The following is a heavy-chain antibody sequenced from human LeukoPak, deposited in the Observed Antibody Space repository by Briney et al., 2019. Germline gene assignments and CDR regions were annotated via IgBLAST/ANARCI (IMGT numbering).Heavy chain of an antibody. J-gene: IGHJ4*02. CDR1: GFTFDDYA. D-gene: IGHD2-2*01. CDR3: AKDIGTDIVVVPAAIIGFGFDY. V-gene: IGHV3-9*01. CDR2: ISWNSGSI. Sequence: GGSLRLSCAASGFTFDDYAMHWVRQAPGKGLEWVSGISWNSGSIGYADSVKGRFTISRDNAKNSLYLQMNSLRAEDTALYYCAKDIGTDIVVVPAAIIGFGFDYWGQGTLVTVSS.